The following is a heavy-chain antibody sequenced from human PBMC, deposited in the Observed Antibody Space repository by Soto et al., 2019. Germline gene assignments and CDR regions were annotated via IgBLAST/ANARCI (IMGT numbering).Heavy chain of an antibody. CDR2: IYWDDDK. CDR3: AHSLIGYYYDSSGSNWFDP. J-gene: IGHJ5*02. D-gene: IGHD3-22*01. Sequence: GSGPTLVNPTQTLTLTCTFSGFSLSTSGVGVGWIRQPPGEALEWLALIYWDDDKRYSPSLKSRLTITKDTSKNQVVLTMTNMDPVDTATYYCAHSLIGYYYDSSGSNWFDPWGQGTLVTVSS. V-gene: IGHV2-5*02. CDR1: GFSLSTSGVG.